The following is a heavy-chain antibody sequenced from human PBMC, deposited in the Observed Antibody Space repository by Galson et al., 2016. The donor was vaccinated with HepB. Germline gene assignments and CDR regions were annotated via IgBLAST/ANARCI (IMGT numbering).Heavy chain of an antibody. J-gene: IGHJ4*02. CDR2: IYSGGAT. V-gene: IGHV3-53*01. CDR3: ARVHDSGPYYYPSDY. D-gene: IGHD3-22*01. Sequence: SLRLSCAASTFNVTNKYMSWVRQAPGKGLEWVSGIYSGGATYSADSVKGRFTISRDNPDNSLHMQLNSLGVEDTAVYYCARVHDSGPYYYPSDYWGQGTLVTVSS. CDR1: TFNVTNKY.